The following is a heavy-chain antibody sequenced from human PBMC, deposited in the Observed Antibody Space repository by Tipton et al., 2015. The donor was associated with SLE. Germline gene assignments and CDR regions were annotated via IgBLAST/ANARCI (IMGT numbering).Heavy chain of an antibody. D-gene: IGHD6-13*01. CDR3: ARTSSSGYNWFDP. CDR2: INHSGST. Sequence: TLSLTCAVSGASFSGYYWSWIRQPPGKGLEWIGEINHSGSTNYNPSLKSRVTISVDTSKNQFSLKVSSVAAEDTAVYYCARTSSSGYNWFDPWGQGTLVTVSS. CDR1: GASFSGYY. J-gene: IGHJ5*02. V-gene: IGHV4-34*01.